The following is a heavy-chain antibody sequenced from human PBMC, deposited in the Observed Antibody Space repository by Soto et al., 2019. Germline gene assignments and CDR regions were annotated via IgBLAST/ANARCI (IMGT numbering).Heavy chain of an antibody. J-gene: IGHJ6*02. V-gene: IGHV3-48*03. Sequence: GGSLRLSCAASGFTFSSYEMNWVRQAPGKGLEWVSYISSSGSTIYYADSVKGRFTISRDNAKNSLYLQMNSLRAEDTAVYYCATRVDCSSTSCYYYYYYGMDVWGQGTTVT. CDR1: GFTFSSYE. CDR2: ISSSGSTI. D-gene: IGHD2-2*01. CDR3: ATRVDCSSTSCYYYYYYGMDV.